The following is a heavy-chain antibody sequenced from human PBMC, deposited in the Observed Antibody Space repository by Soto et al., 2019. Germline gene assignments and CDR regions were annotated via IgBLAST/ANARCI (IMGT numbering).Heavy chain of an antibody. Sequence: EVQLLESGGGLVQPGGSLRLTCAASGFTFASYAMTWVRQAPGKGQEWVSDIRGSGGGTYYADSVKGRFTISRDNSKNALFLQMMSLRAEDTAVYYCAKYRGNGCGDYWFCYWAQGTLFSFSS. D-gene: IGHD3-22*01. CDR3: AKYRGNGCGDYWFCY. CDR1: GFTFASYA. V-gene: IGHV3-23*01. J-gene: IGHJ4*02. CDR2: IRGSGGGT.